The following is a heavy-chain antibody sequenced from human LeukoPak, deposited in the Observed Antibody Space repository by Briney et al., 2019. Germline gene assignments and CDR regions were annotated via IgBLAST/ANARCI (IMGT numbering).Heavy chain of an antibody. D-gene: IGHD6-19*01. CDR2: ISYDGSNK. CDR1: GFTFSSYA. J-gene: IGHJ4*02. V-gene: IGHV3-30*04. Sequence: GGSLRLSCAASGFTFSSYAMHWVRQAPGKGLEWVAVISYDGSNKYYADSVKGRFTISRDDSKNTLYLQMNSLRAEDTAVYYCARDLVVAVAASTAFDYWGQGTLVTVSS. CDR3: ARDLVVAVAASTAFDY.